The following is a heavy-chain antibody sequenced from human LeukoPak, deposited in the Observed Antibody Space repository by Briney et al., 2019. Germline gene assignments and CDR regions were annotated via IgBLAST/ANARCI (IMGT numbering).Heavy chain of an antibody. J-gene: IGHJ6*02. Sequence: GGSLRLSCAASGFTFSSYSMNWVRQAPGKRLEWLSYISGGSGSIIHADSVRGRFTISRDDAMNSLCLQMNSLRAEDTAVYYCARDCRPYCASSSYYHMDVWGQGTTVTVSS. V-gene: IGHV3-48*01. D-gene: IGHD2-21*02. CDR2: ISGGSGSI. CDR3: ARDCRPYCASSSYYHMDV. CDR1: GFTFSSYS.